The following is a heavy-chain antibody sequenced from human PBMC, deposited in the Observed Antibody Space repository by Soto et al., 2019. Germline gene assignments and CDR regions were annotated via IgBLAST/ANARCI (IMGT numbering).Heavy chain of an antibody. Sequence: QVQLQQWGAGLLKPSETLSLTCAVYGGCFSGYYWSWIRQPPGKGLEWIGEINHSGSTNYNPSLKSRVTISVDTSKNQFSLKLSSVTAADTAVYYCERGGGCSGGSCYLRAFDIWGQGTMVTVSS. CDR3: ERGGGCSGGSCYLRAFDI. CDR2: INHSGST. D-gene: IGHD2-15*01. V-gene: IGHV4-34*01. CDR1: GGCFSGYY. J-gene: IGHJ3*02.